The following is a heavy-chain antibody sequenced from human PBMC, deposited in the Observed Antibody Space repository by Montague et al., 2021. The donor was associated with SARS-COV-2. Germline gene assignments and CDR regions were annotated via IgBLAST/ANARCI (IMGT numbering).Heavy chain of an antibody. CDR1: GFTFSSYA. CDR3: ASPRGIFGVVGDGFDY. J-gene: IGHJ4*02. Sequence: SLRLSCAASGFTFSSYAMSWVRQAPGKGLEWVSAISGSGGSTYYADSVKGRFTISRDNSKNTLYLQMNNLRAEDTAVYYCASPRGIFGVVGDGFDYWGQGTLVTVSS. V-gene: IGHV3-23*01. D-gene: IGHD3-3*01. CDR2: ISGSGGST.